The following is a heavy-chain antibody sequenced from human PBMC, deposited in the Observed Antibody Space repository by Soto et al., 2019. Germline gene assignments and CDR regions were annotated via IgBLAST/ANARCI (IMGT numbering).Heavy chain of an antibody. V-gene: IGHV3-11*05. Sequence: QVQLVESGGGLVKPGGSLRLSCAASGFTFSDYFMSWIRQAPGKGLEWVSYINTVSSYTKYADSVRGRITISRDNAKNSLYLQMNSLTAEDTAVYYCAREGSMLRNIRGNDFWGQGILVTVSS. J-gene: IGHJ4*02. CDR3: AREGSMLRNIRGNDF. CDR2: INTVSSYT. D-gene: IGHD3-10*01. CDR1: GFTFSDYF.